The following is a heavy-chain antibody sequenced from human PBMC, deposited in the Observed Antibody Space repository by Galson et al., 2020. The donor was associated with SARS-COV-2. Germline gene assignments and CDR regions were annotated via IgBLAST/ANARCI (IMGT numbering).Heavy chain of an antibody. CDR2: ISGSGGST. J-gene: IGHJ4*02. CDR3: AGRGNGYSYGNDY. Sequence: GGSLRLSCAASGFTFSSYAMSWVRQAPGKGLEWVSAISGSGGSTYYADSVKGRFTISRDNSKNTLYLQMNSLRAEDTAVYYCAGRGNGYSYGNDYWGQGTLVTVSS. D-gene: IGHD5-18*01. V-gene: IGHV3-23*01. CDR1: GFTFSSYA.